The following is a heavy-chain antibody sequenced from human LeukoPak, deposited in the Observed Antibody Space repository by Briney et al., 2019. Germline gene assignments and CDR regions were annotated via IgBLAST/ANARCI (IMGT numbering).Heavy chain of an antibody. Sequence: GGSLRLSCAASGFTFSDYYMSWIRKAPGKGLEWVSYISSSGSTIYYADSVKGRFTISRDNAKNSLYLQMNSLRAEDTAVYYCARDRYYDFWSGYSGFDYWGQGTLVTVSS. D-gene: IGHD3-3*01. J-gene: IGHJ4*02. CDR1: GFTFSDYY. V-gene: IGHV3-11*01. CDR3: ARDRYYDFWSGYSGFDY. CDR2: ISSSGSTI.